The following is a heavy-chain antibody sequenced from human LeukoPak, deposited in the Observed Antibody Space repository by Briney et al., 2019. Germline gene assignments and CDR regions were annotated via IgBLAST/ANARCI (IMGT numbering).Heavy chain of an antibody. CDR3: ARTSSGGWTYLYY. D-gene: IGHD2-15*01. J-gene: IGHJ4*02. V-gene: IGHV1-2*01. CDR2: IKHNSVGQ. CDR1: GHTVTGYY. Sequence: ASVKLSCTAAGHTVTGYYMHWVRQAPGQGLGWIGGIKHNSVGQNSTKKFKGRVPTTRDTSSSKAYWELSRRRSEDTAVYYCARTSSGGWTYLYYWGQGTLVTVSS.